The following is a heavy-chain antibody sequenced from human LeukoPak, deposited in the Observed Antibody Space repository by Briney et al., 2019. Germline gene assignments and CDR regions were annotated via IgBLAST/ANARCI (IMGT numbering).Heavy chain of an antibody. D-gene: IGHD3-10*01. CDR2: IKQDGSEK. V-gene: IGHV3-7*01. CDR1: GFTFSSYG. Sequence: GGFLRLSCAASGFTFSSYGMHWVRQAPGKGLEWVANIKQDGSEKYYVDSVKGRFTISRDNAKNSLYLQMNSLRAEDTAVYYCARVWAEDYYYYYGMDVWGQGTTVTVSS. CDR3: ARVWAEDYYYYYGMDV. J-gene: IGHJ6*02.